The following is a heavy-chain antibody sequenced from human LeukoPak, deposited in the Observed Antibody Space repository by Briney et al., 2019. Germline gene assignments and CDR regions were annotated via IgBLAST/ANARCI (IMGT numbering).Heavy chain of an antibody. V-gene: IGHV1-8*02. D-gene: IGHD4-11*01. CDR3: ARGSGTVTTGWFDP. J-gene: IGHJ5*02. Sequence: ASVKVSCKASGYTFTSYGISWVRQATGQGLEWMGWMNPNSGNTGYAQKFQGRVTMTRNTSISTAYMELSSLRSEDTAVYYCARGSGTVTTGWFDPWGQGTLVTVSS. CDR2: MNPNSGNT. CDR1: GYTFTSYG.